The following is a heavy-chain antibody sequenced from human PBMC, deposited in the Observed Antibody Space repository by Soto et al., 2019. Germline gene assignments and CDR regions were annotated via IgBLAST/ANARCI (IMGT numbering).Heavy chain of an antibody. Sequence: PGGSLRLSCAASGFTFSSYAMSWVRQTPGKGLEWVSTISGTGGSTYYPDSVKGRFTISRDNSKNTVYLQMNSLRAEDAAVYYCAKEMTSGYYLFAYWGQRTLDTVSS. CDR2: ISGTGGST. CDR1: GFTFSSYA. D-gene: IGHD3-22*01. V-gene: IGHV3-23*01. J-gene: IGHJ4*02. CDR3: AKEMTSGYYLFAY.